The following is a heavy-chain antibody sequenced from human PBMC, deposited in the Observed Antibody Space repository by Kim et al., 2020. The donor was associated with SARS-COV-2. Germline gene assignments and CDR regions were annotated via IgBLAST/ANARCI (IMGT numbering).Heavy chain of an antibody. CDR2: IYSGGST. J-gene: IGHJ3*02. CDR3: ARVPVEYSSSFYDAFDI. Sequence: GGSLRLSCAASGFTVSSNYMSWVRQAPGKGLEWVSVIYSGGSTYYADSVKGRFTISRDNSKNTLYLQMNSLRAEDTAVYYCARVPVEYSSSFYDAFDIWGQGTMVTVSS. D-gene: IGHD6-6*01. CDR1: GFTVSSNY. V-gene: IGHV3-53*01.